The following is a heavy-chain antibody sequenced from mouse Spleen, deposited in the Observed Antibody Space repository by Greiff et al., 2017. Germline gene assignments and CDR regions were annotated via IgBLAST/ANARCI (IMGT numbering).Heavy chain of an antibody. CDR1: GYTFTSYW. D-gene: IGHD2-14*01. J-gene: IGHJ3*01. V-gene: IGHV1-50*01. CDR2: IDPSDSYT. Sequence: QVQLQQPGAELVKPGASVKLSCKASGYTFTSYWMQWVKQRPGQGLEWIGEIDPSDSYTNYNQKFKGKATLTVDTSSSTAYMQLSSLTSEDSAVYYCARGVHSEFAYWGQGTLVTVSA. CDR3: ARGVHSEFAY.